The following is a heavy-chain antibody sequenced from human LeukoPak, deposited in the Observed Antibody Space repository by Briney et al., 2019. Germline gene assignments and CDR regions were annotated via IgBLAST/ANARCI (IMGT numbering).Heavy chain of an antibody. CDR3: VTARERRGYTGYDWNYFDH. CDR2: ISVSGAYI. Sequence: GGSLRLSCAASGFTLNTFGLTWVRQAPGKGLEWVSSISVSGAYINYAESVKGRFTVSRDNSKNTLYLQMSSLRVEDTAVYFCVTARERRGYTGYDWNYFDHWGQRSLVTVSS. CDR1: GFTLNTFG. J-gene: IGHJ4*02. D-gene: IGHD5-12*01. V-gene: IGHV3-23*01.